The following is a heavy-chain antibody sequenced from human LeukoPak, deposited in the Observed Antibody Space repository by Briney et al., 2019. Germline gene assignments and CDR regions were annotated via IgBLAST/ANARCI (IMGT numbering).Heavy chain of an antibody. CDR2: INPNSGGT. J-gene: IGHJ6*02. V-gene: IGHV1-2*02. CDR1: GYTLTGYY. CDR3: ALPYCSSTSCYKYYYYYGMDV. Sequence: ASVKVSCKASGYTLTGYYMHWVRQAPGQGLEWMGWINPNSGGTNYAQKFQGRVTMTRDTSISTAYMELSRLRSDDTAVYYCALPYCSSTSCYKYYYYYGMDVWGQGTTVTVSS. D-gene: IGHD2-2*02.